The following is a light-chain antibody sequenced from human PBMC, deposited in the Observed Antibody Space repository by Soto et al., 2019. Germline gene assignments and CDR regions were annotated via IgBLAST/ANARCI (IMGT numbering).Light chain of an antibody. J-gene: IGKJ2*01. CDR3: QQYYSYPYT. V-gene: IGKV1-8*01. CDR1: QGISSY. Sequence: AIRMTQSPSSLSASTGDRVTITCRASQGISSYLAWYQQKPGKAPKLLIYAASTLQSGVPSRFSGSGSGTDFTLTISCLQSEDSATYYCQQYYSYPYTFGQGTKLEIK. CDR2: AAS.